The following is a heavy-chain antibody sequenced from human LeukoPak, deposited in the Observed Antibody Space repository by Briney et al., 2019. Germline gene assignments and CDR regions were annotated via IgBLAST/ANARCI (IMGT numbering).Heavy chain of an antibody. J-gene: IGHJ4*02. CDR1: GGSISSSSYY. V-gene: IGHV4-39*07. CDR3: ARCSGYSYGSLDY. CDR2: IYYSGST. Sequence: SETLSLTCTVSGGSISSSSYYWGWIRQPPGKGLEWIGSIYYSGSTYYNPSLKSRVTISVDTSKNQFSLKLSSVTAADTAVYYCARCSGYSYGSLDYWGQGTLVTVSS. D-gene: IGHD5-18*01.